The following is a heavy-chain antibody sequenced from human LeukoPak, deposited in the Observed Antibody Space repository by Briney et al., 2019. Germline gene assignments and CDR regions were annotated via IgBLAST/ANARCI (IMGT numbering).Heavy chain of an antibody. CDR2: IKQDGSEN. CDR1: GFTFSNYW. Sequence: GGSRRLSRAASGFTFSNYWMSWVRQAPGKVREWVANIKQDGSENFYVDSVKGRFTISRDNAKKSLYLQMNSLRVEDTAVYYCARVQGSSGPGIFEYWGQGTLVTVSS. J-gene: IGHJ4*02. CDR3: ARVQGSSGPGIFEY. V-gene: IGHV3-7*01. D-gene: IGHD6-19*01.